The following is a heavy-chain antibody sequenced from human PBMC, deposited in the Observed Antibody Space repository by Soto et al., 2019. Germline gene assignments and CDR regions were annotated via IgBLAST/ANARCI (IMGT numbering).Heavy chain of an antibody. V-gene: IGHV1-2*02. D-gene: IGHD6-19*01. Sequence: ASVKVSCKASGYTFSGFYMHWVRQAPGQGLEWMGWINPNSGGTKSAEKFQGRVTTTRDTSISTAYMELSRLTSDDTAVYYCASAAVTGTAGLDFWGQGTQVTVSS. CDR3: ASAAVTGTAGLDF. J-gene: IGHJ4*02. CDR2: INPNSGGT. CDR1: GYTFSGFY.